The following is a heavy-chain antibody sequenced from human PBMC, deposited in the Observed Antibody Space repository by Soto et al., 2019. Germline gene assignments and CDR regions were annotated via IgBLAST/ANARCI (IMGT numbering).Heavy chain of an antibody. J-gene: IGHJ3*02. V-gene: IGHV1-2*02. Sequence: QLHLVQSGAVVKKPGASVTVSCSPSGYPVTAYYMHWVRQAPGRGLEWMGGINPATGAAKYTQTFQGRVTMTRDTSTSTVFMELSGLTSEDTAVFYCARGGGVGVAGSAAFDMWGQGTLVTVSS. CDR3: ARGGGVGVAGSAAFDM. CDR1: GYPVTAYY. D-gene: IGHD3-3*01. CDR2: INPATGAA.